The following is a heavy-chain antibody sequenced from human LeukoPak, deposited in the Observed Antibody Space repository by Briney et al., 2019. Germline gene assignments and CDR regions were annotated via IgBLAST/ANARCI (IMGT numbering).Heavy chain of an antibody. CDR3: ARRDPFDY. CDR1: GFTFSAYH. Sequence: GGSLRLSCAASGFTFSAYHMNWVRQAPGKGLEWISFISSDSGTIYYADSVKCRFTISRNNAANSLYLQMNNLRDEDTAVYYCARRDPFDYWGQGTMVTVSS. CDR2: ISSDSGTI. V-gene: IGHV3-48*02. J-gene: IGHJ4*02.